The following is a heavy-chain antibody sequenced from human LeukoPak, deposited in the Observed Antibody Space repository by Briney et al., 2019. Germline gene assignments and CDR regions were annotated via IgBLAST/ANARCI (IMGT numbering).Heavy chain of an antibody. J-gene: IGHJ4*02. Sequence: SETLSLTCTVSGDSISNYYWSWIRQPPGKGLEWIGYIYYSGITNYNPSLKSRVTISVDTSKNQFSLKLSSVTAADSAVYYCAREVPGYYGSGTYHIVGTYFDYWGQGTLVTVSS. CDR2: IYYSGIT. D-gene: IGHD3-10*01. V-gene: IGHV4-59*01. CDR3: AREVPGYYGSGTYHIVGTYFDY. CDR1: GDSISNYY.